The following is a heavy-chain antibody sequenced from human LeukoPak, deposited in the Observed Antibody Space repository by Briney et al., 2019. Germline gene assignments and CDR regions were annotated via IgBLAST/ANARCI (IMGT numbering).Heavy chain of an antibody. D-gene: IGHD6-19*01. CDR1: GYTFTGYY. J-gene: IGHJ1*01. CDR3: AREAVAGVEYFQH. CDR2: INPNSGGT. V-gene: IGHV1-2*02. Sequence: ASVKVSCKASGYTFTGYYMHWVRQAPGQGLEWTGWINPNSGGTNYAQKFQGRVTMTRDTSISTAYMELSRLRSDDTAVYYCAREAVAGVEYFQHWGQGTLVTVSS.